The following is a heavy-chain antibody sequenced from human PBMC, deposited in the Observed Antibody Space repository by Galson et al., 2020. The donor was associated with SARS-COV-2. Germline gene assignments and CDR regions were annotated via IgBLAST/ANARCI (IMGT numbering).Heavy chain of an antibody. D-gene: IGHD3-16*01. CDR3: ARTDYGGVDDY. V-gene: IGHV4-31*03. Sequence: SETLSLTCTVSGGSISSGGYYWSRIRQHPGKGLEWIGYIYYSGSTYYNPSLKSRVTISVDTSKNQFSLKLSSVTAADTAVYYCARTDYGGVDDYWGQGTLVTVSS. CDR2: IYYSGST. CDR1: GGSISSGGYY. J-gene: IGHJ4*02.